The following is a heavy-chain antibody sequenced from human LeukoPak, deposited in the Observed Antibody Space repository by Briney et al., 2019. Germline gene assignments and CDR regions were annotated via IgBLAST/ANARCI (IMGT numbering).Heavy chain of an antibody. CDR1: GFTFTSSA. CDR3: AAGEAEEPFDY. D-gene: IGHD1-14*01. V-gene: IGHV1-58*02. J-gene: IGHJ4*02. CDR2: IVVGSGNT. Sequence: SLKVSCKASGFTFTSSAMQWVRQARGQRLEWIGWIVVGSGNTNYAQKFQERVTITWDMSTSTAYMELSSLRSEDTAVYYCAAGEAEEPFDYWGQGTLVTVSS.